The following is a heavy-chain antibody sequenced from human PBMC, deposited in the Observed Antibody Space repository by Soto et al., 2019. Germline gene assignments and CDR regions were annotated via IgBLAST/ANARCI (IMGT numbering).Heavy chain of an antibody. CDR3: XXXXXXSSSHIDY. J-gene: IGHJ4*02. CDR1: GFTVSSNY. CDR2: IYSGGST. V-gene: IGHV3-66*01. D-gene: IGHD6-13*01. Sequence: EVQLVESGGGLVQPGGSLRLSCAASGFTVSSNYMSWVRQAPGKGLEWVSVIYSGGSTYYADSVKGRFTISRDNYXXTXXXXXXXXXXXXXAVYYXXXXXXXSSSHIDYWGQGTLVTVSS.